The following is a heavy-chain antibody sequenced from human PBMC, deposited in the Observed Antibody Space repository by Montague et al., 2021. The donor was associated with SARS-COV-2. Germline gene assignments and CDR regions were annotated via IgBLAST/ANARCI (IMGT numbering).Heavy chain of an antibody. V-gene: IGHV4-39*07. D-gene: IGHD3-10*01. CDR3: ARASFYYGSGSHYNNWFHT. J-gene: IGHJ5*02. CDR1: GGSITYSSYY. CDR2: IYYSGTA. Sequence: SETLSLTCTMSGGSITYSSYYWGWIRLPPGKGLEWIGSIYYSGTAYYNASLKSRVTMSLDMSKNQLSLRLKSTTAADTAVYFCARASFYYGSGSHYNNWFHTWGQGTVVTVSS.